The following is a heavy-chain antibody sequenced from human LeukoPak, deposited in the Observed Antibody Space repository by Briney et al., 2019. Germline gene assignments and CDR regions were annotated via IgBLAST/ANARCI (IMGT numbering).Heavy chain of an antibody. Sequence: SETLSLTCTVSGGSISSSSYYWGWIRQPPGKGLEWIGSIYYSGSTYYNPSLKSRVTISVDTSKSQFSLKLSSVTAADTAVYYCARLGVTTGFWLDYWGQGTLVTVSS. CDR2: IYYSGST. J-gene: IGHJ4*02. D-gene: IGHD4-17*01. V-gene: IGHV4-39*01. CDR3: ARLGVTTGFWLDY. CDR1: GGSISSSSYY.